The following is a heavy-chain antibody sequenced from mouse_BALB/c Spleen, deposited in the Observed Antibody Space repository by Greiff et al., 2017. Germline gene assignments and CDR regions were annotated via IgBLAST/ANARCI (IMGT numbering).Heavy chain of an antibody. CDR1: GFTFSSYA. CDR2: ISSGGST. D-gene: IGHD2-3*01. V-gene: IGHV5-6-5*01. CDR3: ARSDGYPWFAY. Sequence: DVQLVESGGGLVKPGGSLKLSCAASGFTFSSYAMSWVRQTPEKRLEWVASISSGGSTYYPDSVKGRFTISRDNARNILYLQMSSLRSEDTAMYYCARSDGYPWFAYWGQGTLVTVSA. J-gene: IGHJ3*01.